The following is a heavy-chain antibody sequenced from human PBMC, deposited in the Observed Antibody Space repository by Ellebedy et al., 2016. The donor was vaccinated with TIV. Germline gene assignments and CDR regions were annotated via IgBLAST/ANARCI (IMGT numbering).Heavy chain of an antibody. V-gene: IGHV1-18*04. Sequence: AASVKVSCKASGYTFTSYGISWVRQAPGQGLEWMGWISAYNGNTNYAQKLQGRVTMTTDTSTSTAYMELRSLRSDDTAVYYCARDGSMVATQVFDYWGQGTLVTVSS. D-gene: IGHD5-12*01. CDR1: GYTFTSYG. CDR3: ARDGSMVATQVFDY. J-gene: IGHJ4*02. CDR2: ISAYNGNT.